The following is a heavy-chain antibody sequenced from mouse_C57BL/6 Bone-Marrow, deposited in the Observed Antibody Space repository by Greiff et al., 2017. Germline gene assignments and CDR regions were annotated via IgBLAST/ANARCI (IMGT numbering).Heavy chain of an antibody. CDR2: INPSSGYT. CDR1: GYTFTSYW. CDR3: ARSRWLLLWFAY. D-gene: IGHD2-3*01. Sequence: QVQLQQSGAELVKPGASVKLSCKASGYTFTSYWMHWVKQRPGQGLEWIGYINPSSGYTKYNQKFKDKATLTADKSSSTAYMQLSSLTYDDSAVYYCARSRWLLLWFAYWGQGTLVTVSA. J-gene: IGHJ3*01. V-gene: IGHV1-7*01.